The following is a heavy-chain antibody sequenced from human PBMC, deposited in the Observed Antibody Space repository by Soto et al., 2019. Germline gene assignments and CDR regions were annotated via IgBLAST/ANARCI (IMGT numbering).Heavy chain of an antibody. V-gene: IGHV3-7*03. J-gene: IGHJ5*02. CDR3: ARGHARGIAVAGQFDP. Sequence: PGGSLSLPAQAPASTSSTYWIIWVRQASGKGLEWVANIKQDGTEKYYVDSVKGRFTISRDNAKNSLYLQMNSLRAEDTAVYYCARGHARGIAVAGQFDPWGQGTLVTVSS. D-gene: IGHD6-19*01. CDR2: IKQDGTEK. CDR1: ASTSSTYW.